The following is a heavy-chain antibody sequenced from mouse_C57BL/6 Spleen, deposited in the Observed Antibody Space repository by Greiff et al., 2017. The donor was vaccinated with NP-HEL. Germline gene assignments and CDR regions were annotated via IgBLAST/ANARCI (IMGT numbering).Heavy chain of an antibody. J-gene: IGHJ3*01. CDR3: ALYCYGSGTAWFAY. D-gene: IGHD1-1*01. Sequence: QVQLQQPGAELVKPGASVKMSCKASGYTFTSYWITWVKQRPGQGLEWIGDIYPGSGSTNYNEKFKSKATLTVDTSSSTAYMQLSSLTSEDSAVYYCALYCYGSGTAWFAYWGQGTLVTVSA. CDR2: IYPGSGST. CDR1: GYTFTSYW. V-gene: IGHV1-55*01.